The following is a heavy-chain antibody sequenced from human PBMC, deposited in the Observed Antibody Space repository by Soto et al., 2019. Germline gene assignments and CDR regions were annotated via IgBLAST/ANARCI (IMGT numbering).Heavy chain of an antibody. J-gene: IGHJ4*02. CDR1: GGTFNSYI. V-gene: IGHV1-69*12. D-gene: IGHD3-22*01. CDR3: ARGMRYDTMML. Sequence: QVQLVQSGAEVKKPGSSVKVSCKASGGTFNSYIISWVRQAPGQGLEWLGGIFPIFGTLKYAQKFQGRVTIAADASTSTAYMELRSLTSEDTVFYFCARGMRYDTMMLWGQGTLITVPS. CDR2: IFPIFGTL.